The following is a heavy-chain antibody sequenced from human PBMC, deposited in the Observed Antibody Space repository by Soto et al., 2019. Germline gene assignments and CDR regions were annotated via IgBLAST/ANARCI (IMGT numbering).Heavy chain of an antibody. D-gene: IGHD6-19*01. CDR2: ISSSSSNI. J-gene: IGHJ4*02. V-gene: IGHV3-21*01. CDR1: GFTFSSYS. Sequence: EVQLVESGGGLVKPGGSLRLSCAASGFTFSSYSMNWVRQAPGKGLEWVSSISSSSSNIYYADSVKGRFTISRDNAKNSLYRQMNSLRAEDTAVYYCARDPMYSSGWPWFDYWGQGTLVTVSS. CDR3: ARDPMYSSGWPWFDY.